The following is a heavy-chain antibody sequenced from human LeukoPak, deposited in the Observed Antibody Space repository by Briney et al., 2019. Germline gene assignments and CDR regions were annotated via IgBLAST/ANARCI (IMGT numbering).Heavy chain of an antibody. CDR1: GGSISSYY. V-gene: IGHV4-59*01. CDR2: IYYSGGT. J-gene: IGHJ5*02. D-gene: IGHD4-23*01. CDR3: ARSHLSVVSRGTSWFDP. Sequence: MTSETLSLTCTVSGGSISSYYWSWIRQPPGKGLEWIGYIYYSGGTNYNPSLKSRVTISVDTSKNQFSLKLSSVTAADTAVYYCARSHLSVVSRGTSWFDPWGQGTLVTVSS.